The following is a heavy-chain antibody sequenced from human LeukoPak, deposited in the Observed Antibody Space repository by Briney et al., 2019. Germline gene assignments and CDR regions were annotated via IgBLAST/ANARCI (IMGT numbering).Heavy chain of an antibody. CDR3: ARGTGTEGDWFDP. J-gene: IGHJ5*02. D-gene: IGHD1-1*01. Sequence: SETLSLTCTVSGGSISSYYWSWTRQPPGKGLEWIGYISYSGSTNYNPSLKSRVTMSVDTSKNQFSLKLGSVTAADTAVYYCARGTGTEGDWFDPWGQGTLVTVSS. CDR2: ISYSGST. CDR1: GGSISSYY. V-gene: IGHV4-59*01.